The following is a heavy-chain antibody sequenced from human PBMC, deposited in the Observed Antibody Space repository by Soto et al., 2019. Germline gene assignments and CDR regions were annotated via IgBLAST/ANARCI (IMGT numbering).Heavy chain of an antibody. Sequence: LRLSCAASGFIFSDYYMSWVRQTPGKGLEWVSYISTRSTYTNYADSVKGRFTISRDNAKNSLYLQMDSLRVEDTAVYYCARDLAWKRGKVGRYYYGMDVWGQGTTVTVSS. CDR3: ARDLAWKRGKVGRYYYGMDV. V-gene: IGHV3-11*06. J-gene: IGHJ6*02. CDR2: ISTRSTYT. CDR1: GFIFSDYY. D-gene: IGHD1-1*01.